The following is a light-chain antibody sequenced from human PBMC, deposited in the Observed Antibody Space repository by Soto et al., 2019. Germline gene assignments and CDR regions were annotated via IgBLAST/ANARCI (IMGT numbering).Light chain of an antibody. V-gene: IGKV3D-15*03. CDR2: GAS. CDR3: QQYNNWLT. CDR1: ESIDFN. Sequence: EIVMTQSPATLSVSPGERVTLSCRASESIDFNLAWYQQKPGQAPRLLIYGASNRATGIPARFSGSGSGTEFTLTISILQSEDFALYYCQQYNNWLTFGGGTKVDIK. J-gene: IGKJ4*01.